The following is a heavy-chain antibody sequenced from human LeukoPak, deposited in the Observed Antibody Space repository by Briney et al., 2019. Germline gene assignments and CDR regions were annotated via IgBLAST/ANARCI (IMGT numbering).Heavy chain of an antibody. J-gene: IGHJ3*02. CDR1: GFTFSSYS. CDR3: AREVVDTNAFDI. V-gene: IGHV3-21*01. D-gene: IGHD5-18*01. Sequence: KPGGSLRLSCAASGFTFSSYSMNWVRQAPGKGLEWVSSISSSSSYIYYADSVKGRFTISRDNAKNSLYLQMNSLRAEDTAVYYCAREVVDTNAFDIWGQGTMVTVPS. CDR2: ISSSSSYI.